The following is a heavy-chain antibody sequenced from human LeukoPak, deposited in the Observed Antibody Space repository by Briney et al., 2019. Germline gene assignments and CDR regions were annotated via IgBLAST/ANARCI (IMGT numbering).Heavy chain of an antibody. CDR2: ISWNSGSI. J-gene: IGHJ4*02. D-gene: IGHD3-10*01. V-gene: IGHV3-9*01. CDR3: AKESITRVRGLDY. Sequence: GGSLRLSCAASGFTFDDYAMHWVRHAPGKGLEWVSGISWNSGSIGYADSVKGRFTISRDNAKNSLYLQMNSLRAEDTALYYCAKESITRVRGLDYWGQGTLVTVSS. CDR1: GFTFDDYA.